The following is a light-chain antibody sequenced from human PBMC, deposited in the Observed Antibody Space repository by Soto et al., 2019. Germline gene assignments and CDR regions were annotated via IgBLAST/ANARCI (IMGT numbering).Light chain of an antibody. Sequence: AIQLTQSPSSLSASVGDRVTITCRASQGISSTLAWYQQKPGKAPKVLIYDVSSLESGVPSRFSGSGSGADFTLTISSLQPADFATYYCQQFNSFPLTFGPGTTVDIK. J-gene: IGKJ3*01. CDR3: QQFNSFPLT. CDR2: DVS. V-gene: IGKV1-13*02. CDR1: QGISST.